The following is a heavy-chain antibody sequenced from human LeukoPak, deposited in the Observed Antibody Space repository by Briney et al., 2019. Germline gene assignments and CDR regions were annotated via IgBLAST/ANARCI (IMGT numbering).Heavy chain of an antibody. J-gene: IGHJ4*02. CDR1: GFTFSTYW. D-gene: IGHD6-6*01. Sequence: PGGSLRLSCTASGFTFSTYWMIWVRQAPGKGLEWVANINEDGSQIYYAASVEGRFTISRDNAKNSLFLQMNSLRAEDTALYYCASSSYSSSSSWGQGTLVTVSS. CDR3: ASSSYSSSSS. CDR2: INEDGSQI. V-gene: IGHV3-7*01.